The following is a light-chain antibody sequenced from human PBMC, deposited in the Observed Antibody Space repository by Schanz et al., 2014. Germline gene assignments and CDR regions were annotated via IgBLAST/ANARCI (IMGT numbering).Light chain of an antibody. V-gene: IGKV1-5*01. Sequence: DIQMTQSPSTLSASVGDRVTITCRASQSISSYLAWYQQKPGKAPKLLIYDASSLESGVPSRFSGSGSGTEFTLTISSLQPDDFATYYCQQYNSYSGTFGQGTKVEIK. CDR2: DAS. J-gene: IGKJ1*01. CDR3: QQYNSYSGT. CDR1: QSISSY.